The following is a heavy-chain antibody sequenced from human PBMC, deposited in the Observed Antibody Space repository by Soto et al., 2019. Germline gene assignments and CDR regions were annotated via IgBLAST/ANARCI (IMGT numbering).Heavy chain of an antibody. CDR2: TFYGGNT. J-gene: IGHJ6*03. CDR3: AKVGGWDYYYYLDV. CDR1: GGSLSNNDY. D-gene: IGHD6-19*01. V-gene: IGHV4-39*02. Sequence: QLQVQESGPGLVKPSETLSLTCSVSGGSLSNNDYWAWIRQPPGKGLEWVGSTFYGGNTYYSPSLKSRLSISVDASKNQFSLKLSSVTAADTAVYYCAKVGGWDYYYYLDVWGKGTTVTVSS.